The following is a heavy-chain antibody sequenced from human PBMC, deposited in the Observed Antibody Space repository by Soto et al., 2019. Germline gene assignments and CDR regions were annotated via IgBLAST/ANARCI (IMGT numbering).Heavy chain of an antibody. V-gene: IGHV3-9*01. CDR1: GFSFDDYA. J-gene: IGHJ6*02. D-gene: IGHD3-22*01. Sequence: GGSLRLSCAASGFSFDDYAMHWVRQAPGKGLEWVSGISWNSGSIGYADSVKGRFTISRDNAKNSLYLQMNSLRAEDTALYYCARFYYDSSGYLPSPYYYYYGMDVWGQGTTVTVSS. CDR3: ARFYYDSSGYLPSPYYYYYGMDV. CDR2: ISWNSGSI.